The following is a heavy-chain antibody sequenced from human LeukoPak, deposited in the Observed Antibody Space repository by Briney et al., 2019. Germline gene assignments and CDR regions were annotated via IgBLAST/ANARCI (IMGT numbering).Heavy chain of an antibody. CDR2: IYYSGST. V-gene: IGHV4-39*01. J-gene: IGHJ4*02. CDR3: ARHSYSGSYFHY. Sequence: SETLSLTCIVSGGSISSITSLTYYWNWIRQSPGKGLEWIGSIYYSGSTYYNPSLKSRVTISVDTSKNQFSLKLSSVTAADTAVYYCARHSYSGSYFHYWGQGTLVTVSS. D-gene: IGHD1-26*01. CDR1: GGSISSITSLTYY.